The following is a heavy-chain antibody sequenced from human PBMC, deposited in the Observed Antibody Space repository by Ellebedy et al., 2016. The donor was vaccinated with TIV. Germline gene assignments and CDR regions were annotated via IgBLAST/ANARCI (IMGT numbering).Heavy chain of an antibody. CDR2: ISTDENYI. Sequence: GGSLRLSXVVSGFTFSTYTMNWVRQAPGKGLEWVSSISTDENYIYYRDSLKGRFTISRDNAKNSLYLQMNSLRAEDTAVYYCATYPVSYYFDGPFEYWGQGALVTVSS. CDR3: ATYPVSYYFDGPFEY. J-gene: IGHJ4*02. V-gene: IGHV3-21*01. CDR1: GFTFSTYT. D-gene: IGHD3-22*01.